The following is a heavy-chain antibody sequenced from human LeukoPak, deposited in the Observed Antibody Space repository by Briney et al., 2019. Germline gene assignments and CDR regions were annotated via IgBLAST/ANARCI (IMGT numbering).Heavy chain of an antibody. V-gene: IGHV4-61*01. Sequence: SETLSLTCTVSGGSVSSGSYYWSWIRQPPGKGLEWIGYIYYSGSTNYNPALKSRVTISVDTSKNQFSLKLSSVTAADTAVYYCARDLWLVHWFDPWGQGTLVTVSS. D-gene: IGHD6-19*01. CDR2: IYYSGST. J-gene: IGHJ5*02. CDR3: ARDLWLVHWFDP. CDR1: GGSVSSGSYY.